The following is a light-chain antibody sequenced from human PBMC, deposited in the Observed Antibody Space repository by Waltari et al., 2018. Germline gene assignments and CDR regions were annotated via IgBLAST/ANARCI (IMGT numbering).Light chain of an antibody. CDR2: DVY. CDR1: GSDVGGYNY. J-gene: IGLJ2*01. CDR3: CSYAGSYTLI. V-gene: IGLV2-11*01. Sequence: QSALTQPRSVSGSPGQSVTISCTGTGSDVGGYNYVTWYQHHPGKAPKLMLYDVYKRPSGVPDRFSGSKSGNTASLTISGLQVEDEADYYCCSYAGSYTLIFGGGTKLTVL.